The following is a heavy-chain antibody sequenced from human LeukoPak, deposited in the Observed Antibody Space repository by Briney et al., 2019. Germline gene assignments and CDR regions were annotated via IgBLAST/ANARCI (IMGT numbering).Heavy chain of an antibody. CDR2: IYYSGSGST. V-gene: IGHV4-39*07. D-gene: IGHD6-13*01. CDR1: GGSISSSSYY. J-gene: IGHJ4*02. CDR3: ARGESIAAAGI. Sequence: SETLSLTCTVSGGSISSSSYYWGWIRQPPGKGLEWIGSIYYSGSGSTYYNPSLKSRVTISLDTSKNQFSLKLNSVTAADTAVYYCARGESIAAAGIWGQGTLVTVSS.